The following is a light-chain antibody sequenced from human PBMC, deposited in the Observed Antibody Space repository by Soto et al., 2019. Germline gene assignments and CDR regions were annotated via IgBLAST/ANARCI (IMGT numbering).Light chain of an antibody. CDR2: AAS. V-gene: IGKV1-9*01. J-gene: IGKJ4*01. CDR3: QQLNNYPLT. CDR1: QGIGSY. Sequence: DIQLTQSPSFLSASLGDRVTITCRASQGIGSYLAWYQQKPGKAPRLLIYAASTLQSGVPSRFSCSGSDTEFTLTISSLQPEDFATYYCQQLNNYPLTFGGGTKVDIK.